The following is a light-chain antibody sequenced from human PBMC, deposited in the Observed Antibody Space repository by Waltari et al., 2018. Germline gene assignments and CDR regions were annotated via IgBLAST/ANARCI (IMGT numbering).Light chain of an antibody. J-gene: IGKJ4*01. CDR1: QSVRSY. CDR3: QQRHNWPLT. Sequence: EIVLPQSPATLSLPPGDRATLSCRASQSVRSYLAWYQQKPGQTPRLLIYDTSNRASGIPARFSGSGSGTDFSLSISSLEPEDFAVYYCQQRHNWPLTFGGGTKVEIK. V-gene: IGKV3-11*01. CDR2: DTS.